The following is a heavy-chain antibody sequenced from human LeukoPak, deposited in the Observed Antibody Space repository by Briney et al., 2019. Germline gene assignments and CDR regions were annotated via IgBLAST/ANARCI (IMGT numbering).Heavy chain of an antibody. J-gene: IGHJ3*01. CDR3: ASRSLPDAFDV. V-gene: IGHV3-21*01. Sequence: GGSLRLSCAASGFTFSSYSVTWVRQAPGKGLEWVSSISSSSNYIYYAYSVKGRFTVSRDNARNSLDLQMNSLRAEDTAVYYCASRSLPDAFDVWGQGTMVTVSS. CDR2: ISSSSNYI. CDR1: GFTFSSYS.